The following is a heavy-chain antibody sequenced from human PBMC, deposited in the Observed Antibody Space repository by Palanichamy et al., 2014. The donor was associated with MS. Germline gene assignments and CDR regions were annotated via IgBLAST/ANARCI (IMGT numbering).Heavy chain of an antibody. D-gene: IGHD3/OR15-3a*01. CDR1: GYTFTTYG. Sequence: QIQLVQSGVEVKKPGASVTVSCKASGYTFTTYGITWVRQAPGQGLEWLGWISGFNNYTIYAQKFQGRVTMTTDTFTTTAYLDVKSLRSDDTAVYYCARDPGLRRPWFDPWGQGTLVTVSS. CDR2: ISGFNNYT. J-gene: IGHJ5*02. CDR3: ARDPGLRRPWFDP. V-gene: IGHV1-18*01.